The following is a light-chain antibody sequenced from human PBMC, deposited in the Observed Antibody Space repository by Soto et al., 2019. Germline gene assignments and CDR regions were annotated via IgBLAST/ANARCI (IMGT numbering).Light chain of an antibody. J-gene: IGKJ4*01. CDR3: QQYNTFLT. Sequence: DIQMTPSPSTLSASVGDRVTITFRASHSIFKWLAWYQQKPGKAPNLVIYEASTLQSGVPSRFSGSGSGTEFTLTISSLQPDDSATYYCQQYNTFLTFGGGTKVDTK. V-gene: IGKV1-5*03. CDR2: EAS. CDR1: HSIFKW.